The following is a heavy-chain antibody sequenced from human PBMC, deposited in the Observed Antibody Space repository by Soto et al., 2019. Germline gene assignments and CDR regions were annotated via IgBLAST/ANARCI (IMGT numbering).Heavy chain of an antibody. CDR3: ATTAGGSGSDYNDSGLDYYYYGMDV. Sequence: QVQLVQSGAEVKKPGASVKVSCKASGYTFTSYAMHWVRQAPGQRLEWMGWINAGNGNTKYSQKFQGRVTITRDTSASTAYMELSSLRSEDTAVYYCATTAGGSGSDYNDSGLDYYYYGMDVW. D-gene: IGHD3-10*01. J-gene: IGHJ6*01. V-gene: IGHV1-3*01. CDR1: GYTFTSYA. CDR2: INAGNGNT.